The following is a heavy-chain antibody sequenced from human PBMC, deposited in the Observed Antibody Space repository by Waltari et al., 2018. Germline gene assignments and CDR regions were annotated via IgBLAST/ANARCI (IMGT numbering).Heavy chain of an antibody. CDR3: ASYLPSDY. CDR1: GFTFSSNS. Sequence: EVQLVESGGGLVKPGGSLRLSCAAYGFTFSSNSMNWVRQAPGKGLEWFSSISSSSSYIYYADSVKGRFTISRDNAKNSLYLQMNSLRAEDTAVYYCASYLPSDYWGQGTLVTVSS. V-gene: IGHV3-21*01. CDR2: ISSSSSYI. J-gene: IGHJ4*02.